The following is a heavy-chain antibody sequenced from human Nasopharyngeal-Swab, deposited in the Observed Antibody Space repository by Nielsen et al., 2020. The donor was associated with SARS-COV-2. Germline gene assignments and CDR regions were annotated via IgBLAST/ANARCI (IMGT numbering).Heavy chain of an antibody. CDR2: INPNSGGT. D-gene: IGHD6-19*01. CDR1: GYNFTTYD. Sequence: ASVKVSCKASGYNFTTYDFNWVRQATGQGLEWMGRINPNSGGTNYAQKFQGRVTMTRDTSISTAYMELSRLRSDDTAVYYCARDPTSVAGTGDYYYGMDVWGQGTTVTVFS. CDR3: ARDPTSVAGTGDYYYGMDV. J-gene: IGHJ6*02. V-gene: IGHV1-2*06.